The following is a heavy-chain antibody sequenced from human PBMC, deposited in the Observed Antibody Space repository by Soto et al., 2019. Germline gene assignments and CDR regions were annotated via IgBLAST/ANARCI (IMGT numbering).Heavy chain of an antibody. Sequence: EVQLVDSGGALVQPGGSLRLSCAASGFTFSSYTMTWVRQAPGMGLEWVSSITSSGGAMYYADSVQGRFTVSRDKAKSSLYLQMNSLTAEDTAVYYCSKGWLDYWGQGSLVTVTS. CDR3: SKGWLDY. CDR2: ITSSGGAM. J-gene: IGHJ4*02. D-gene: IGHD6-19*01. CDR1: GFTFSSYT. V-gene: IGHV3-48*01.